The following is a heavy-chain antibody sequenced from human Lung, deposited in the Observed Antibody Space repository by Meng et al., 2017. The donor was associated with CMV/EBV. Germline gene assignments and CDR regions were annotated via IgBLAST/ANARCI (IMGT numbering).Heavy chain of an antibody. CDR1: GGTSNTYT. CDR3: AGRGPYGRVLNV. D-gene: IGHD3-10*01. CDR2: IIPYLDES. J-gene: IGHJ3*01. V-gene: IGHV1-69*10. Sequence: SVXVSCKASGGTSNTYTFNWVRQAPGRGLEWMGGIIPYLDESNYALTFQGRLTITSDRSTAAFMELTSLRSEDTAVYFCAGRGPYGRVLNVWGQGTLVNVSS.